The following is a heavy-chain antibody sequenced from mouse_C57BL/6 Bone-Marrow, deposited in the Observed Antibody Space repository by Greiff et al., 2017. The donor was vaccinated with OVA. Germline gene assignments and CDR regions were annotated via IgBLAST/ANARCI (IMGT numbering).Heavy chain of an antibody. CDR1: GFNIKDDY. Sequence: EVKLVESGAELVRPGASVKLSCTASGFNIKDDYMHWVKQRPEQGLEWIGWIDPENGDTEYASKFQGKATITADTSSNTAYLQLSSLTSEDTAVYYCTTPMVRYFDVWGTGTTVTVSS. J-gene: IGHJ1*03. D-gene: IGHD2-2*01. CDR3: TTPMVRYFDV. V-gene: IGHV14-4*01. CDR2: IDPENGDT.